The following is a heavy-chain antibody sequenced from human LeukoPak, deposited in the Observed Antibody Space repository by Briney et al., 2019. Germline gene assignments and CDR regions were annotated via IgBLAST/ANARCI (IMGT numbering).Heavy chain of an antibody. CDR3: ARSPYSSGWPTAFDY. CDR1: GFTFSSYD. V-gene: IGHV3-13*01. CDR2: IGTAGDT. J-gene: IGHJ4*02. D-gene: IGHD6-19*01. Sequence: GGSLRLSCAASGFTFSSYDMHWVRQATGKGLEWVSAIGTAGDTYYPGSVKGRFTISRENAKNSLYLQMNSLRAGDTAVYYCARSPYSSGWPTAFDYWGQGTLVTVSS.